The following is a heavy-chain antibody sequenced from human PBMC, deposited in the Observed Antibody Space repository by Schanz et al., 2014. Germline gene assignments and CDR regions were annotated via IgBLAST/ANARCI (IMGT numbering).Heavy chain of an antibody. Sequence: QVQLQESGPGLVKPSETLSLTCTVSGASISFYYWTWIRQPAGRGLEWIGRIYSSGSISYNPSLRSRVTMEIDTPDKRCSLKLSSVTAADTAVYYCATWRSSESGGYGQFDYGGQGTLVTVSS. J-gene: IGHJ4*02. CDR2: IYSSGSI. V-gene: IGHV4-4*07. CDR1: GASISFYY. CDR3: ATWRSSESGGYGQFDY. D-gene: IGHD3-22*01.